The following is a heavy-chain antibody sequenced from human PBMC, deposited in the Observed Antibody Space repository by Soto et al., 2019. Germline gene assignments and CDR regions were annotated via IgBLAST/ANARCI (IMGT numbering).Heavy chain of an antibody. CDR3: AKDIGGVDTGNEAMDV. J-gene: IGHJ6*02. V-gene: IGHV3-30*18. Sequence: QVQLVESGGCVVQPGMSLRLSCAASGVTFTNYAMHWVRQAPGKGLEWVADISYHGTEKGYADSVKGRFTISRDNSKNTLYGQMSSLRPDETAVDYCAKDIGGVDTGNEAMDVWGQGTTVIVSS. CDR2: ISYHGTEK. D-gene: IGHD5-18*01. CDR1: GVTFTNYA.